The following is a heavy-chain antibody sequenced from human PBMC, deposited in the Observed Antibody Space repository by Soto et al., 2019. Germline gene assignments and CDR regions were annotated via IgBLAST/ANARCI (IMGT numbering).Heavy chain of an antibody. Sequence: GGSLRLSCAASGFTFDDYAMHWVRQAPGKGLEWVSGISWNSGSIGYADSVKGRFTISRDNAKNSLYLQMNSLRAEDTALYYCAKDTGGTTVTTGPFDIWGQGTMVTVS. CDR2: ISWNSGSI. CDR1: GFTFDDYA. J-gene: IGHJ3*02. CDR3: AKDTGGTTVTTGPFDI. D-gene: IGHD4-17*01. V-gene: IGHV3-9*01.